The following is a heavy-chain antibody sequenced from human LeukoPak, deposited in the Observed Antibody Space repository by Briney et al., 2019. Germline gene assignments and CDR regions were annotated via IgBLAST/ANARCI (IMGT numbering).Heavy chain of an antibody. CDR3: ARSGYSYGFYYYYYMDV. CDR1: GGSISSYC. J-gene: IGHJ6*03. CDR2: IYTSGST. Sequence: AETLSLTCTVSGGSISSYCWSWIRQPAGKGLEWIGRIYTSGSTNYNPSLKSRVTISVDTSKNQFSLKLSSVTAADTAVYYCARSGYSYGFYYYYYMDVWGKGTTVTVSS. V-gene: IGHV4-4*07. D-gene: IGHD5-18*01.